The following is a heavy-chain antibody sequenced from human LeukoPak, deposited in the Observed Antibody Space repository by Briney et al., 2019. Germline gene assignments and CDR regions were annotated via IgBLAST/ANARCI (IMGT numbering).Heavy chain of an antibody. D-gene: IGHD5-24*01. J-gene: IGHJ3*02. CDR3: ARDSPKGWLGDEAFDI. V-gene: IGHV1-46*01. Sequence: ASVKVSFKSSGYTFTSYRIHWVRQAHAPGLERVGIIKPSGGSTNYAQKFQDRVTMTRDMSTSTVYMELSSLRSDDTAVYFCARDSPKGWLGDEAFDIWGQGTMVTVSS. CDR1: GYTFTSYR. CDR2: IKPSGGST.